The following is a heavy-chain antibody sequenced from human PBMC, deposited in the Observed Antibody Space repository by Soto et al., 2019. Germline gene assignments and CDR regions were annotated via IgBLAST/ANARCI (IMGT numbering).Heavy chain of an antibody. CDR1: GFTVSSNY. Sequence: EVQLVESGGGLIQPGGSLRLSCAASGFTVSSNYMSWVRQAPGKGLEWVSIIYSGGSTYYADSVKGRFTISRDNSKNTLYLQMNSLRAEDTAVYYCAREWVVAAGSLFRSDYYYGMDVWGQGTTVTVSS. J-gene: IGHJ6*02. D-gene: IGHD6-13*01. CDR2: IYSGGST. V-gene: IGHV3-53*01. CDR3: AREWVVAAGSLFRSDYYYGMDV.